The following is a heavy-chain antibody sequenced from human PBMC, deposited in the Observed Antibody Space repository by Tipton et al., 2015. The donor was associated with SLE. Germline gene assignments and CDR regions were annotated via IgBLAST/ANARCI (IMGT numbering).Heavy chain of an antibody. V-gene: IGHV4-39*07. Sequence: LRLSCTVSGGSLSTSSYYWGWIRQPPGKGLEWIGTVYDSESTYYNPSLKSRVTISVDTSKNQFSLKLSSVIAADTAVYYCARTPRYYDMLTSYYMPPDYWGQGTRVTVSS. CDR2: VYDSEST. CDR1: GGSLSTSSYY. J-gene: IGHJ4*02. D-gene: IGHD3-9*01. CDR3: ARTPRYYDMLTSYYMPPDY.